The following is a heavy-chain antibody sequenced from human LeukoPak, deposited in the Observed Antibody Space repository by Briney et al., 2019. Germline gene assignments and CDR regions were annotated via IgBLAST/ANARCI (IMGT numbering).Heavy chain of an antibody. J-gene: IGHJ3*02. CDR2: SSWDDNTE. CDR1: GFTFDDHT. CDR3: GKGPRRCTGCDGFDI. D-gene: IGHD1-14*01. V-gene: IGHV3-43*01. Sequence: RGSLRLSCAASGFTFDDHTMHWVRQAPGKGLEWVSISSWDDNTEYYADSVKGRFTISRDKSKTSLYLQMNSLRTEDTAVYYCGKGPRRCTGCDGFDILGKGTMVTVSS.